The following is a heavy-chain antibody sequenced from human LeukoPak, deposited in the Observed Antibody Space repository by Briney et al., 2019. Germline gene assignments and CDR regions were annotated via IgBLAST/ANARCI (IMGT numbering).Heavy chain of an antibody. Sequence: GASVKVSCKASGYTFTSYAMNWVRQAPGQGLEWMGWISAYNGNTNSAQKFQGRVTMTTDTSTSTSYMELRSLRSDYTAVYYRARGERGLFDPWSQGTLVTVSS. J-gene: IGHJ5*02. CDR2: ISAYNGNT. CDR1: GYTFTSYA. CDR3: ARGERGLFDP. D-gene: IGHD1-1*01. V-gene: IGHV1-18*01.